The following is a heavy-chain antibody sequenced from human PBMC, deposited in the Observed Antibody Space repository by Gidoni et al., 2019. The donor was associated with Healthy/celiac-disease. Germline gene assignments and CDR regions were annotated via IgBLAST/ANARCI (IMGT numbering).Heavy chain of an antibody. CDR1: GFPFSSYA. CDR2: ISYDGSNK. CDR3: ASTLGGSGWYGYFDY. V-gene: IGHV3-30-3*01. Sequence: QVQLVESGGGVVQPGRSLRLSCAASGFPFSSYAMHWVRQAPGKGLEWVAVISYDGSNKYYADSVKGRFTISRDNSKNTLYLQMNSLRAEDTAVYYCASTLGGSGWYGYFDYWGQGTLVTVSS. J-gene: IGHJ4*02. D-gene: IGHD6-19*01.